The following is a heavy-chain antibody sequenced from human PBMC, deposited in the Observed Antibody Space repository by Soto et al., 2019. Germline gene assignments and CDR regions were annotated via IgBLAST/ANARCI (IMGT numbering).Heavy chain of an antibody. CDR1: GFAFGSYA. CDR2: VTSGGTT. J-gene: IGHJ4*02. V-gene: IGHV3-23*01. CDR3: ATELRYLEWFTRQEY. Sequence: GGSLRLSCAASGFAFGSYAMNWVRQAPGKGLEWVSAVTSGGTTYYADSMGGRFTISRDNSKNTLYLQMNSLRAEDTAVYYCATELRYLEWFTRQEYWGQGTLVNVSS. D-gene: IGHD3-3*01.